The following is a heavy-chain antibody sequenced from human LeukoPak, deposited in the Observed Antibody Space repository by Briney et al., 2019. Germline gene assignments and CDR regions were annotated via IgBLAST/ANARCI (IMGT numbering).Heavy chain of an antibody. D-gene: IGHD2-2*01. J-gene: IGHJ5*02. Sequence: GGSLRLSCAASGFTFSSYAMSWVHQAPGKGLEWVSTVSSSGGSTYYADSVKGRFTISRDNSKNTLYLQMNTLRAEDTAVYHCAKSGCNSSNCFLGWFDPWGQGTLVTVSS. V-gene: IGHV3-23*01. CDR3: AKSGCNSSNCFLGWFDP. CDR1: GFTFSSYA. CDR2: VSSSGGST.